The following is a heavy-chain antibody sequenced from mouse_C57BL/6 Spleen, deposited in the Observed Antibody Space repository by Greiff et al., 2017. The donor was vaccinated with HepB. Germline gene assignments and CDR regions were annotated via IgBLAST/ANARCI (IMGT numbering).Heavy chain of an antibody. CDR3: AKSWDNYGFAY. D-gene: IGHD1-3*01. V-gene: IGHV1-61*01. Sequence: VKLQQPGAELVRPGSSVKLSCKASGYTFTSYWMDWVKQRPGQGLEWIGNIYPSDSETHYNQKFKDKATLTVDKSSSTAYMQLSSLTSEDSAVYYCAKSWDNYGFAYWGQGTLVTVSA. J-gene: IGHJ3*01. CDR1: GYTFTSYW. CDR2: IYPSDSET.